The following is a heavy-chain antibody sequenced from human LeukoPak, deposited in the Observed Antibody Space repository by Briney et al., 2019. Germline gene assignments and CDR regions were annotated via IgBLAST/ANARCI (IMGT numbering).Heavy chain of an antibody. CDR1: GYTFTSYA. CDR3: ARDSSTVYSSSWPRSFDY. V-gene: IGHV1-3*03. Sequence: GASVKVSCKASGYTFTSYAMHWVRQAPGQRLEWMGWINAGNGNTKYSQEFQGRVTITRDTSASTAYMELSSLRSEDMAVYYCARDSSTVYSSSWPRSFDYWGQGTLVTVSS. D-gene: IGHD6-13*01. CDR2: INAGNGNT. J-gene: IGHJ4*02.